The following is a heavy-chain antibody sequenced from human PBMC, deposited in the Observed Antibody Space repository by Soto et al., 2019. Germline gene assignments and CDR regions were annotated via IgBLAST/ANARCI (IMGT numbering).Heavy chain of an antibody. D-gene: IGHD4-17*01. CDR2: VYYRGRS. Sequence: PSETLSLTCTVSGGSVTNSSYYWGWIRQSPGKGLEWIGSVYYRGRSYSKSSVKSRVTISVDTSKNRFSLSLNSVTASGTAVYFCVSQRTTVPTQAYFDYWGPGALVTVS. CDR3: VSQRTTVPTQAYFDY. V-gene: IGHV4-39*01. J-gene: IGHJ4*02. CDR1: GGSVTNSSYY.